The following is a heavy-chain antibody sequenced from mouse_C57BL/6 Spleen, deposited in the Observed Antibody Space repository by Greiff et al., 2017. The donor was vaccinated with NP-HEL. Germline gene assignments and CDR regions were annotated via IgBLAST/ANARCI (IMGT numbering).Heavy chain of an antibody. Sequence: VQLQESGAELVRPGASVKLSCKASGYTFTDYYINWVKQRPGQGLEWIARIYPGSGNTYYNEKFKGKATLTAEKSSSTAYMQLSSLTSEDSAVYFCARETTDYWGQGTTLTVSS. J-gene: IGHJ2*01. CDR2: IYPGSGNT. D-gene: IGHD1-1*01. V-gene: IGHV1-76*01. CDR3: ARETTDY. CDR1: GYTFTDYY.